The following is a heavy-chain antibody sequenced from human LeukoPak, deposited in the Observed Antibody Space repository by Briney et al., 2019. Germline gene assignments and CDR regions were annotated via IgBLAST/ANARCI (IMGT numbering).Heavy chain of an antibody. J-gene: IGHJ2*01. CDR3: ARERDSSGLRDFDL. CDR1: GGSISSGSYY. V-gene: IGHV4-61*02. CDR2: IFTSGNT. D-gene: IGHD3-22*01. Sequence: SQTLSLTCTVSGGSISSGSYYWTWIRQPAGKGLEWIGRIFTSGNTNYNPSLKSRVSISIDTPKNQLSLQLSSVTAADTAVYYCARERDSSGLRDFDLWGRGTLVTVSA.